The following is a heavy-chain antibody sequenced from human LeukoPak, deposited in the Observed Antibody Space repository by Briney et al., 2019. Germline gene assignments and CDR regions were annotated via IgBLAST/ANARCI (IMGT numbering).Heavy chain of an antibody. CDR1: GYTFTSYA. J-gene: IGHJ4*02. CDR2: INAGNGNT. D-gene: IGHD3-10*01. V-gene: IGHV1-3*01. Sequence: ASVKVSCKASGYTFTSYAMHWVRQAPGQRLEWMGWINAGNGNTKCSQKFQGRVTITRDTSASTAYMELSSLRSEDTAVYYCARGGSGSAYYFDYWGQGTLVTVSS. CDR3: ARGGSGSAYYFDY.